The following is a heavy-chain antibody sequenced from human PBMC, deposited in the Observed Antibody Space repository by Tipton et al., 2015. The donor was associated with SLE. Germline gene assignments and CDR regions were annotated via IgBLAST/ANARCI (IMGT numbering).Heavy chain of an antibody. CDR2: IRSSSSTI. D-gene: IGHD6-6*01. V-gene: IGHV3-48*04. Sequence: SLRLSCAASGFTFRSYSMHWVRQAPGKGLEWVSHIRSSSSTIYYADSVKGRFTISRDNAKNSLYLQMNSLRAEDTAVYYCVRDRSSRDYYFDYWGQGTLVTVSS. CDR1: GFTFRSYS. CDR3: VRDRSSRDYYFDY. J-gene: IGHJ4*02.